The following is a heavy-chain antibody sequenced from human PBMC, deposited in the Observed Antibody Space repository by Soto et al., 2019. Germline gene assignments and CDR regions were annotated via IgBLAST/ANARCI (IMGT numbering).Heavy chain of an antibody. CDR3: AREIAAAGNYCYS. J-gene: IGHJ5*01. Sequence: ASVKVSCKASGYTFTSYGISWVRQAPGQGLEWMGWISAYNGNTNYAQKLQGRVTMTTDTSTSTAYMELRSLRSDDTAVYYCAREIAAAGNYCYSGAQGTLVXVS. CDR2: ISAYNGNT. V-gene: IGHV1-18*01. D-gene: IGHD6-13*01. CDR1: GYTFTSYG.